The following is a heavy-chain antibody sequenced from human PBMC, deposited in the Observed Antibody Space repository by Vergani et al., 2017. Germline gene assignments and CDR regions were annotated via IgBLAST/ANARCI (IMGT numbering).Heavy chain of an antibody. Sequence: EVQLVQSGAEVKKPGATMKISCKVSGYTFTDHYMHWVKQAPGKGLEWMGLVDPEDGVTIYAEKFKGRVTIAADTSTDTAHLELSSLRSEDTAVYYCATPHTVTTGGMEVCGQGTSVIVSS. CDR1: GYTFTDHY. J-gene: IGHJ6*02. V-gene: IGHV1-69-2*01. CDR3: ATPHTVTTGGMEV. CDR2: VDPEDGVT. D-gene: IGHD4-17*01.